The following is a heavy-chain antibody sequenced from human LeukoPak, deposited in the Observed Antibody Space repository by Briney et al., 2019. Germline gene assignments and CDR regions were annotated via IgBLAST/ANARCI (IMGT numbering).Heavy chain of an antibody. CDR3: ARGGSIPASWFYYYYYYMDV. CDR1: GYTFTSYD. J-gene: IGHJ6*03. D-gene: IGHD6-13*01. V-gene: IGHV1-8*02. Sequence: ASVKVSCKASGYTFTSYDINWVRQATGQGLEWMGWMNPNSGDTGYAQKFQGRVTMTRDTSISTAYMELSRLRSDDTAVYYCARGGSIPASWFYYYYYYMDVWGKGTTVTVSS. CDR2: MNPNSGDT.